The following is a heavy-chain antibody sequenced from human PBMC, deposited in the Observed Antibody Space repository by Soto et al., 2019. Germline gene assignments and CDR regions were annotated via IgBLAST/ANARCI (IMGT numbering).Heavy chain of an antibody. CDR2: ISAYNGNT. CDR3: ARDLGGSYYAPGDY. D-gene: IGHD1-26*01. Sequence: QVQLVQSGAEVKKPGASVKVSCKASGYTFTSYGISWVRQAPGQGLEWMGWISAYNGNTKYAQKLQGRVTTTTDTPAGTANMELRSRRSDDTAVYYCARDLGGSYYAPGDYWGQGTLVTVSS. V-gene: IGHV1-18*01. CDR1: GYTFTSYG. J-gene: IGHJ4*02.